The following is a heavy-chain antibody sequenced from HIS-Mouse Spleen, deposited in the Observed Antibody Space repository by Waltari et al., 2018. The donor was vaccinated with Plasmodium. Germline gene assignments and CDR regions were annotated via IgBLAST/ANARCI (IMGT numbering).Heavy chain of an antibody. D-gene: IGHD3-10*01. CDR3: ASSGSGSYYY. Sequence: GGSFSGYYWSWIRQPPGKGLEWIGEINHSGSTNYNPSLKSRVTISVDTSKNQFSLKLSSVTAADTAVYYCASSGSGSYYYWGQGTLVTVSS. CDR1: GGSFSGYY. CDR2: INHSGST. J-gene: IGHJ4*02. V-gene: IGHV4-34*01.